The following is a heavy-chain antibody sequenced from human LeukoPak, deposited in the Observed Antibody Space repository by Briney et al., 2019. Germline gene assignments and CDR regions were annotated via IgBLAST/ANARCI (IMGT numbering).Heavy chain of an antibody. CDR1: GFSFSSYG. V-gene: IGHV3-33*01. CDR3: ARDRGYSGSYFDN. D-gene: IGHD1-26*01. J-gene: IGHJ4*02. CDR2: IWYDGSNK. Sequence: GRSLRLSCAASGFSFSSYGMHWVRQAPGKGLEWVAVIWYDGSNKNYADSVKGRFTISRDNAKNSLYLQMSSLRAEDTAVYYCARDRGYSGSYFDNWGQGTLVTVSS.